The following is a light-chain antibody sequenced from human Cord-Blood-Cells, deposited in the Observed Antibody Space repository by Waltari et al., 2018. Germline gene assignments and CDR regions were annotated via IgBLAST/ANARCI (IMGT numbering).Light chain of an antibody. CDR1: SSDVGSYNL. J-gene: IGLJ1*01. CDR3: CSYAGSSTFYV. CDR2: EGS. V-gene: IGLV2-23*01. Sequence: QSALTQPASVSGSPGQSITISCTGTSSDVGSYNLVPWYQQHPGKAPKLMIYEGSKRPSGGSNRFPGSKSGNTASLTISGLQAEDEADYYCCSYAGSSTFYVFGTGTKVTVL.